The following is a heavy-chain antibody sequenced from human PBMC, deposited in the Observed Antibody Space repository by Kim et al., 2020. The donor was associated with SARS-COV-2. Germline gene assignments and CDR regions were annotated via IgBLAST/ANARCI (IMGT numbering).Heavy chain of an antibody. V-gene: IGHV3-23*01. CDR3: ARSNILTGYYSRNRYGMDV. CDR1: GFTFSSYA. CDR2: TSGSGDNT. Sequence: GGSLRLSCAASGFTFSSYAMIWVRQAPGKGLEWVSGTSGSGDNTYYADSMKGRFTISRDNSKNTLYLQMNSLRAEDTAVYYCARSNILTGYYSRNRYGMDVWGQGTTVTVSS. J-gene: IGHJ6*02. D-gene: IGHD3-9*01.